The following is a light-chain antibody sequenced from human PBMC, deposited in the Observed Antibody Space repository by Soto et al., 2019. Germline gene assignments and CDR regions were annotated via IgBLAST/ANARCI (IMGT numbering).Light chain of an antibody. CDR2: GAS. CDR1: HTIRSNY. Sequence: ETVLTQSPGTLSLSPGERATLSCRASHTIRSNYLAWYRQTPGQAPRLLIYGASNRATGIADRFSGSGSGTDFTLIISILEPEDFALYYCQQYGSSPWTFGQGTKVEIK. CDR3: QQYGSSPWT. V-gene: IGKV3-20*01. J-gene: IGKJ1*01.